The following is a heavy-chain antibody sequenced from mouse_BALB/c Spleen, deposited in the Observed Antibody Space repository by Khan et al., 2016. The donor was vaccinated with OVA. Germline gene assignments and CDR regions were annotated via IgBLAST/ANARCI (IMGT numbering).Heavy chain of an antibody. Sequence: VQLKQSGPGLVKPSQSLSLTCTVTGYSITSDYARNWIRQFPGNKLEWMGHISYSGNTKYNPSLKSRISITRDTSKNQFFLQLNSVTTEDTATYYCARIYGGDFDYWGQGTTLTVSS. D-gene: IGHD1-1*01. V-gene: IGHV3-2*02. J-gene: IGHJ2*01. CDR3: ARIYGGDFDY. CDR1: GYSITSDYA. CDR2: ISYSGNT.